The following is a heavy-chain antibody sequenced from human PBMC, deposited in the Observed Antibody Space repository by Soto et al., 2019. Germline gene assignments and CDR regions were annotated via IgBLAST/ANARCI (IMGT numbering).Heavy chain of an antibody. CDR2: MNPNSGNT. J-gene: IGHJ6*02. Sequence: QVQLVQSGAEVKKPGASVKVSCKASGYTFTSYDINWVRQATGQGLEWMGWMNPNSGNTGYAQKFQGRVTMTRNTSISTAYMELSSLRSADTAVYYCARTSSLGYYYYYYGMDVWGQGTTVTVSS. V-gene: IGHV1-8*01. CDR1: GYTFTSYD. CDR3: ARTSSLGYYYYYYGMDV. D-gene: IGHD6-6*01.